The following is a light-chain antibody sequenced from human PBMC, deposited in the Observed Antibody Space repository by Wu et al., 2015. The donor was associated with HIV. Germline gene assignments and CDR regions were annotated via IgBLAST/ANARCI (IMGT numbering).Light chain of an antibody. V-gene: IGKV1-NL1*01. Sequence: DIQMTQSPSSLSASVGDRVTITCRANQGISKSLAWYQQKPGKAPKLLLYATSRLESGVPSRFSGSGSVTDYTLTISSLQPEDFVTYYCQQYYSTPLTFGGGTKVEIK. J-gene: IGKJ4*01. CDR2: ATS. CDR1: QGISKS. CDR3: QQYYSTPLT.